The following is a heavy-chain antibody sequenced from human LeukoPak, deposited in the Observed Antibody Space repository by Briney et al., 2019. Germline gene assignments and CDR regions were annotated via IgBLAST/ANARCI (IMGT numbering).Heavy chain of an antibody. D-gene: IGHD1-26*01. CDR2: IYHSGST. V-gene: IGHV4-38-2*02. CDR1: GHSIINSYY. Sequence: SETLSLTCTVSGHSIINSYYWGWIRQPPGKGLEWIGSIYHSGSTYYNPSLKSRVTMSVDTSKNQFSLQLNSVTAADTAVYYCARGSGSHGRDWFDPWGQGTLVTVSS. J-gene: IGHJ5*02. CDR3: ARGSGSHGRDWFDP.